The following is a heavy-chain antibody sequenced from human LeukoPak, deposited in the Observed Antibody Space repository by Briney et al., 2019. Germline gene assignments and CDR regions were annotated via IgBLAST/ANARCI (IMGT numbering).Heavy chain of an antibody. CDR1: GYTFTGYY. D-gene: IGHD2-21*02. J-gene: IGHJ6*02. CDR2: INPNSGGT. CDR3: ARTIVVVTADYYYGMDV. V-gene: IGHV1-2*02. Sequence: ASVKVSCKASGYTFTGYYMRWVRQAPGQGLEWMGWINPNSGGTNYAQKFQGRVTMTRDTSISTAYMELSRLRSDDTAVYYCARTIVVVTADYYYGMDVWGQGTTVTVSS.